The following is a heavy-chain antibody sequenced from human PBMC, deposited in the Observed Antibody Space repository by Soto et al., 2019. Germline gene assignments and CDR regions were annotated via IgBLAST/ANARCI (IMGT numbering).Heavy chain of an antibody. J-gene: IGHJ6*03. CDR3: ARGPYCSGGSCYFRHYYMDV. V-gene: IGHV4-34*01. CDR2: INHSGST. D-gene: IGHD2-15*01. CDR1: GGSFSGYY. Sequence: PSETLSLTCAVYGGSFSGYYWSWIRQPPGKGLEWIGEINHSGSTNYNPSLQSRVTISVDTSKNQFSLKLSSVTVADTAVYYCARGPYCSGGSCYFRHYYMDVWGKGTTVTVSS.